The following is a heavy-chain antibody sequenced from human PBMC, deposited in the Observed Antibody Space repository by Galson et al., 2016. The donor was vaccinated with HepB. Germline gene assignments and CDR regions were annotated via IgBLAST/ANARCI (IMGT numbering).Heavy chain of an antibody. CDR1: GFTVSSNY. Sequence: SLRLSCAASGFTVSSNYMSWVRQAPGKGLEWVSVIYSGGSTYYADSVKGRFTISRDNSKNTLYLQMSSLRAEDTAVYYCARYYYDSSGYSYYYYMDVWGKGTTVTVSS. J-gene: IGHJ6*03. CDR3: ARYYYDSSGYSYYYYMDV. D-gene: IGHD3-22*01. V-gene: IGHV3-66*02. CDR2: IYSGGST.